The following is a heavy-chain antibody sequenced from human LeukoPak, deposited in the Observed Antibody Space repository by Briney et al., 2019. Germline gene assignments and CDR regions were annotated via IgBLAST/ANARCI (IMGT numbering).Heavy chain of an antibody. CDR1: AGSISSSSYY. CDR3: ARDSDYYGSGSYYKRHNWFDP. J-gene: IGHJ5*02. CDR2: IYYSGST. D-gene: IGHD3-10*01. Sequence: KPSETLSLTCTVSAGSISSSSYYWGWIRQPPGKGLEWIGSIYYSGSTYYNPSLKSRVTISVDTSKNQFSLKLSSVTAADTAVYYCARDSDYYGSGSYYKRHNWFDPWGQGTLVTVSS. V-gene: IGHV4-39*07.